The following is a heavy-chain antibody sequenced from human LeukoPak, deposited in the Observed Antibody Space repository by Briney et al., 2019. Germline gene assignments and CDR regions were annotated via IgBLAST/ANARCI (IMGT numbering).Heavy chain of an antibody. D-gene: IGHD3-10*01. V-gene: IGHV3-11*04. CDR2: ISSSGSAI. Sequence: GGSLSLSCAASGFTFSDYYMSWIRQAPGKGLEWVSYISSSGSAIYYADSVKGRFTISRDNAKNSLYLQMNSLRAEDTAVYYCARGMRMVRGVTFDYWGQGTLVTVSS. CDR1: GFTFSDYY. CDR3: ARGMRMVRGVTFDY. J-gene: IGHJ4*02.